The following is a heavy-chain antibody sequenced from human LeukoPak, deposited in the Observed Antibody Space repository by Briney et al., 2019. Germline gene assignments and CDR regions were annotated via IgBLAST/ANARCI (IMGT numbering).Heavy chain of an antibody. Sequence: SETLSLTCTVSGGSISSSSYYWGWIRQPPGKGLEWIGSIYYSGSTYYNPSLKSRVTISVDTSENQFSLKLSSVTAADTAVYYCARHTLGYCSSTSCPRGVDYWGQGTLVTVSS. V-gene: IGHV4-39*07. CDR2: IYYSGST. CDR3: ARHTLGYCSSTSCPRGVDY. J-gene: IGHJ4*02. D-gene: IGHD2-2*01. CDR1: GGSISSSSYY.